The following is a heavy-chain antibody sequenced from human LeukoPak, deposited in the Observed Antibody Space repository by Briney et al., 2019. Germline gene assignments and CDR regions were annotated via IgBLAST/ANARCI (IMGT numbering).Heavy chain of an antibody. V-gene: IGHV4-59*10. CDR1: GGSFSGYY. J-gene: IGHJ3*02. CDR3: ARVIAAAGTGRAFDI. D-gene: IGHD6-13*01. CDR2: IYTSGST. Sequence: SETLSLTCAVYGGSFSGYYWSWIRQPPGKGLEWIGRIYTSGSTNYNPSLKSRVTMSVDTSKNQFSLKLSSVTAADTAVYYCARVIAAAGTGRAFDIWGQGTMVTVSS.